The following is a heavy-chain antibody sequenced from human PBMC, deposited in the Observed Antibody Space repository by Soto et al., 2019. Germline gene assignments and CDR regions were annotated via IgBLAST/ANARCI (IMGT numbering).Heavy chain of an antibody. CDR3: ARIPVDTYMINWFDP. CDR1: CGSASSGDYY. J-gene: IGHJ5*02. Sequence: PSETLSLTCTFSCGSASSGDYYWSWIRQPPGKGLEWIGYIYYSGSTNYNPSLKSRVSISLDTSKNQFSLRLTSVAAADTAVYYCARIPVDTYMINWFDPWGQGTLVTVSS. V-gene: IGHV4-61*08. CDR2: IYYSGST. D-gene: IGHD5-18*01.